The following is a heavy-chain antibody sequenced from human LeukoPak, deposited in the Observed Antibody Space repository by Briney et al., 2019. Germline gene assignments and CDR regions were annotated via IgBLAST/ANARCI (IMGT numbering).Heavy chain of an antibody. CDR2: ISSSGSTI. CDR3: ARPPYSNWCDP. D-gene: IGHD2-15*01. CDR1: GFTFSDYY. V-gene: IGHV3-11*01. J-gene: IGHJ5*02. Sequence: GGSLRLSCAASGFTFSDYYMSWIRQAPGKGLEWVSYISSSGSTIYYADSVKGRFTISRDNAKNSLYLQMNSRRAEDTAVYYCARPPYSNWCDPWGQGTLVTVSS.